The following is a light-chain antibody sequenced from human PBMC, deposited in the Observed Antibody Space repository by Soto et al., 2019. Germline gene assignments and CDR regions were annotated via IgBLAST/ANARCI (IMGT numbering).Light chain of an antibody. Sequence: DIVMTQSPATLSVSPGEGATLSCRVSQSVGSNLAWYQQKPAQAPRLLIYGVSTRATGTPARFSGSGSGTEFTLTISSVQSEDFAVYYCQQYHKWPPFTFGGGTKVDI. V-gene: IGKV3-15*01. CDR2: GVS. J-gene: IGKJ4*01. CDR3: QQYHKWPPFT. CDR1: QSVGSN.